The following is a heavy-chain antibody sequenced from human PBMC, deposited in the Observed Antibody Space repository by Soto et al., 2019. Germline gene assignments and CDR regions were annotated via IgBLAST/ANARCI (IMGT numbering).Heavy chain of an antibody. J-gene: IGHJ6*02. CDR3: ASGYYGNNDYYYGMDV. Sequence: GGSLRLSCVASGFTFSNYAMCWVRQAPGKGLEWVSSINYSGGFTKYADSVTGRFTISRDNSKNTLFLQMNSLRVEDTAVYYCASGYYGNNDYYYGMDVWGQGTTVTVSS. V-gene: IGHV3-23*01. CDR1: GFTFSNYA. CDR2: INYSGGFT. D-gene: IGHD3-3*01.